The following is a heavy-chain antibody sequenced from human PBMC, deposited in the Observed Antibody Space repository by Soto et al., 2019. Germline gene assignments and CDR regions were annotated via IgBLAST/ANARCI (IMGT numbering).Heavy chain of an antibody. Sequence: EVQLVESGGGLVQPGRSLRLSCAASGFTFDDYAMHWVRQAPWKGLEWVSGISWNSGSIGYADSVKGRFTISRDNAKNSLYLPMNRLRAEDTALYYCAKGGQLLVEGGGYWGQGTLVTVSS. CDR2: ISWNSGSI. CDR1: GFTFDDYA. CDR3: AKGGQLLVEGGGY. D-gene: IGHD2-2*01. V-gene: IGHV3-9*01. J-gene: IGHJ4*02.